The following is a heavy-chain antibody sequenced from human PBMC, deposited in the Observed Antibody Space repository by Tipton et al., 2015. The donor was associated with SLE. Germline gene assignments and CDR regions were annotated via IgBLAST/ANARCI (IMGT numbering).Heavy chain of an antibody. Sequence: LRLSCTVSGGSISSSGYDWGWNRQHPGKGLEWIGYIYDSKSTYYNPSLKSRLTMSADTSKNQISLKLSSVSAADTAVYYCVRERKYVVRFRELVAPDLWGQGTAITVSS. CDR1: GGSISSSGYD. J-gene: IGHJ3*01. D-gene: IGHD1-26*01. CDR3: VRERKYVVRFRELVAPDL. CDR2: IYDSKST. V-gene: IGHV4-31*03.